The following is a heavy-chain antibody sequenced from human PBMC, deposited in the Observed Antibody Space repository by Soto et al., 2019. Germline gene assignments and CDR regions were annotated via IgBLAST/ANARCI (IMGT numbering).Heavy chain of an antibody. D-gene: IGHD4-17*01. Sequence: EVQLAESGGGLVQPGGALRLSCAPSGFTFSSFWMSWVRQAPGKWLEWVANIKPDGRGKNYVDSVKGRFTISRDNAKNPLYLQMNSLRAADTAVYYCARRPYGDYGDYFDYGGQGTLVTVS. V-gene: IGHV3-7*01. CDR3: ARRPYGDYGDYFDY. J-gene: IGHJ4*02. CDR2: IKPDGRGK. CDR1: GFTFSSFW.